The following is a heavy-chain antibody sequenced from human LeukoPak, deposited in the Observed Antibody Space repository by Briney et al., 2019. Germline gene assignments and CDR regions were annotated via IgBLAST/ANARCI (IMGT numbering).Heavy chain of an antibody. CDR2: INPNSGGT. J-gene: IGHJ4*02. CDR1: GYTFTSYG. CDR3: ARDLVVVPAVSGDY. V-gene: IGHV1-2*02. D-gene: IGHD2-2*01. Sequence: GASVKVSCKASGYTFTSYGISWVRQAPGQGLEWMGWINPNSGGTNYAQKFQGRVTMTRDTSISTAYMELSRLRSDDTAVYYCARDLVVVPAVSGDYWGQGTLVTVSS.